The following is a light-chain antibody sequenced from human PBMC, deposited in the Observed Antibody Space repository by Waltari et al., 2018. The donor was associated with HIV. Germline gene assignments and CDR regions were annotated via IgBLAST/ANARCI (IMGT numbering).Light chain of an antibody. V-gene: IGKV1-16*01. Sequence: DIHMTQSPSSLSASIGDTITIRCRAVQGISNYLAWFQMKPGNAPKSLIYGASRLHNGVPSRFSGSGSGTDFTLTINSLQPEDFATYYCQQYKTYPRTFGHGTKVE. CDR2: GAS. J-gene: IGKJ1*01. CDR3: QQYKTYPRT. CDR1: QGISNY.